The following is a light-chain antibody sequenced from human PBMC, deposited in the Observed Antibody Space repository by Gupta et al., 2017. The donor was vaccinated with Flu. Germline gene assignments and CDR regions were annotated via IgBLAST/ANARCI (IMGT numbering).Light chain of an antibody. CDR1: QSVNNY. CDR2: AAS. V-gene: IGKV3-11*01. J-gene: IGKJ1*01. Sequence: PGERATLSCRASQSVNNYLAWYQQKPGQAPRLVIYAASNRATGVPARFSGSGSGTDFTLTISSLEPEDFAVYYCQQRSNWPPGWTFGQGTKVEIK. CDR3: QQRSNWPPGWT.